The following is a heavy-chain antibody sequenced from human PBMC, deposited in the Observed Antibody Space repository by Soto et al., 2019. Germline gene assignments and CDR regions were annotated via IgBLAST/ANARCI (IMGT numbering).Heavy chain of an antibody. J-gene: IGHJ6*02. CDR2: ITSSSDTI. Sequence: GGSLRLSCAASGFTFSSFHMSLVRQATGRGLEWVAYITSSSDTIYYSDSVKGRFTISRDNAKNSLYLQMNSLRDEDTAVYYCARDLVAYDFWSGYPNNYYYYGMDVWGQGTTVTVSS. CDR1: GFTFSSFH. V-gene: IGHV3-48*02. D-gene: IGHD3-3*01. CDR3: ARDLVAYDFWSGYPNNYYYYGMDV.